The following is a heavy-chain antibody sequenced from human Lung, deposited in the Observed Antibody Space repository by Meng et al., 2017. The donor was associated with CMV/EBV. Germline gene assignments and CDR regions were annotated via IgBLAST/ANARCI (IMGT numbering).Heavy chain of an antibody. D-gene: IGHD2/OR15-2a*01. J-gene: IGHJ4*02. CDR1: GFTFGAHY. CDR2: SRNKASSYTT. Sequence: AASGFTFGAHYMDWVRQAPGKGLEWVARSRNKASSYTTEYAASVKGRFTISRDDSKNSLNLQMTCLKTEDTAVYYCARDSTTTRDFDYWGQGTLVTVSS. CDR3: ARDSTTTRDFDY. V-gene: IGHV3-72*01.